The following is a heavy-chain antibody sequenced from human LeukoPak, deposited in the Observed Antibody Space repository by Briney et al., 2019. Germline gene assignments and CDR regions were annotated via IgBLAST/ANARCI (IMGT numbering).Heavy chain of an antibody. V-gene: IGHV3-21*04. Sequence: MNCVRQAPGKRLEWVSSITSSSSYVFYADSVKGRFTISRDNAKNSLYLQMNSLRVEDTALYYCAKDRGGSSELGDAFDVWGQGTMVRVSS. CDR3: AKDRGGSSELGDAFDV. J-gene: IGHJ3*01. D-gene: IGHD1-26*01. CDR2: ITSSSSYV.